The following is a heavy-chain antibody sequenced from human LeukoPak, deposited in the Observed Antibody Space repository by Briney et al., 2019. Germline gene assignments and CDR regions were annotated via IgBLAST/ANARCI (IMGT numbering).Heavy chain of an antibody. Sequence: GASVKVSCKASGYTFTCYYMHWVRQAPGKGREWMGWINPNSGGTNYAQKFHGRVTMTRDTSISTAYMELSRLRSDDTAVYYCASRRDGYNYGIWGQGTLVTVSS. J-gene: IGHJ4*02. V-gene: IGHV1-2*02. CDR3: ASRRDGYNYGI. CDR2: INPNSGGT. CDR1: GYTFTCYY. D-gene: IGHD5-24*01.